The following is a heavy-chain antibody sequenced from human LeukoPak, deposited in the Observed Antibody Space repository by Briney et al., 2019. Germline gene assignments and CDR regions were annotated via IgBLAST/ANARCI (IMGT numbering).Heavy chain of an antibody. V-gene: IGHV3-48*01. CDR2: ISSSSSTI. Sequence: GGSLRLSCAASGFTFSSYSMNWVRQAPGKGLEWVSYISSSSSTIYYADSVKGRFTISRDNAKNSLYLQMNGLRAEDTAVYYCASAETWGVEGDAFDIWGQGTMVTVSS. D-gene: IGHD3-16*01. CDR1: GFTFSSYS. J-gene: IGHJ3*02. CDR3: ASAETWGVEGDAFDI.